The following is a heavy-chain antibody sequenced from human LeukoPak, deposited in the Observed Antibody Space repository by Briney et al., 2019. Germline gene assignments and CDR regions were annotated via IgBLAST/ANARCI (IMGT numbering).Heavy chain of an antibody. V-gene: IGHV4-34*01. CDR1: GGSFSGYS. CDR3: ARGLGATVTTIYFGYNWFDP. D-gene: IGHD4-17*01. CDR2: INHSGST. J-gene: IGHJ5*02. Sequence: SETLSLTCAVYGGSFSGYSWSWIRQPPGKGLEWIGEINHSGSTNYNPSLKSRVTISVDTSKNQFSLKLSSVTAADTAVYYCARGLGATVTTIYFGYNWFDPWGQGTLVTVSS.